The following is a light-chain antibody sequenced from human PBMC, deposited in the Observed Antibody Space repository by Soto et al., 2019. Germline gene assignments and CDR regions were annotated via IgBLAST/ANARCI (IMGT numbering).Light chain of an antibody. Sequence: AIRMTQSPSSFSASTGDRVTITCRASQGISSYLAWYQQKPGKAPKLLIYAASTLQSGVPSRFSGSGSGTDFTLTISFLQSEDFATCYCQQYYSYPLTFGPGTKVDIK. V-gene: IGKV1-8*01. CDR3: QQYYSYPLT. J-gene: IGKJ3*01. CDR1: QGISSY. CDR2: AAS.